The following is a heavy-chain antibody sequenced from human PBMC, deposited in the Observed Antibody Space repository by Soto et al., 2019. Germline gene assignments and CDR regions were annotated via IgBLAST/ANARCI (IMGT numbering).Heavy chain of an antibody. CDR3: ARDPPTGTTLDWADS. V-gene: IGHV3-21*01. CDR2: ISSSGSFM. J-gene: IGHJ4*02. Sequence: GGSLRLSCAASGFSFSSDSMGWVRQAPGKGLEWVSSISSSGSFMNYADSVKGRFTISRDNTKNSLYLQMSGLKDEDTAVYYCARDPPTGTTLDWADSWGQGTLVTVSS. CDR1: GFSFSSDS. D-gene: IGHD1-7*01.